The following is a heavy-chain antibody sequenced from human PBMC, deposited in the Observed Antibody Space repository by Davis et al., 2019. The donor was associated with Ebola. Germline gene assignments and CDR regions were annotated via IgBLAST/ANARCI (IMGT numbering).Heavy chain of an antibody. CDR1: GFTFSSYW. J-gene: IGHJ4*02. CDR2: INSDGSST. D-gene: IGHD3-3*01. Sequence: GESLKISCAASGFTFSSYWMHWVRQAPGKGLVWVSRINSDGSSTSYADSVKGRFTISRDNAKNSLYLQMNSLRAEDTAVYYCARGGLRFLEWLFDYWGQGTLVTVSS. V-gene: IGHV3-74*01. CDR3: ARGGLRFLEWLFDY.